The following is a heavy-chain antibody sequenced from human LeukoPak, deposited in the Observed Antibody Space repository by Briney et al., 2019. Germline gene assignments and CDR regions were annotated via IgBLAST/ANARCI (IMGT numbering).Heavy chain of an antibody. D-gene: IGHD3-22*01. CDR3: ARLGMYDYDSSAYYYT. J-gene: IGHJ4*02. CDR2: XKEDGSEK. Sequence: GGSQRLSCAASGFTFSXYWMDWVRQAPGKGLEWVXXXKEDGSEKYYEDSVKSRFTISRDNAKNSLYLQMNSLRAEDTAVYYCARLGMYDYDSSAYYYTWGQGTLVTVSS. CDR1: GFTFSXYW. V-gene: IGHV3-7*01.